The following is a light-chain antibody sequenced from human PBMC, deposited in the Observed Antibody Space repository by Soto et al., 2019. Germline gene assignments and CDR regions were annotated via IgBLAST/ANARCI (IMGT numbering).Light chain of an antibody. CDR1: SSDVGSYNS. Sequence: QSALTQPASVSGSPGQSITISCTGTSSDVGSYNSVSWYQQHPGKAPKLLIHDVTNRPSGVSNRFSGSKSGNTASLTISGLQAEDEADFYCSSYTGSSSWVFGGGTKVTVL. CDR3: SSYTGSSSWV. V-gene: IGLV2-14*01. J-gene: IGLJ3*02. CDR2: DVT.